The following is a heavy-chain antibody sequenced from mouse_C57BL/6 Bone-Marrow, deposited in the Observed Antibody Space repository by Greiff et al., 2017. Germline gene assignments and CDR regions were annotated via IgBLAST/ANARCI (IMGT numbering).Heavy chain of an antibody. V-gene: IGHV1-26*01. D-gene: IGHD2-2*01. CDR1: GYTFTDYY. Sequence: EVQLQQSGPELVKPGASVKISCKASGYTFTDYYMNWVKQSHGKSLEWIGDITPNNGGTSYNQKFKVKATLTVDKSSSTAYMELRSLTSVESAVYYCARDGMVTTWFDYWGQGTTLTVSS. CDR3: ARDGMVTTWFDY. CDR2: ITPNNGGT. J-gene: IGHJ2*01.